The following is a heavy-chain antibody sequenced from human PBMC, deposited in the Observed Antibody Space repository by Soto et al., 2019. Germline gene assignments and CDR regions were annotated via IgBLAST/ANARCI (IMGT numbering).Heavy chain of an antibody. CDR2: IYGDGSDT. CDR3: ARKVLGVRQLPFHW. J-gene: IGHJ4*02. CDR1: GFPFSSHA. V-gene: IGHV3-23*03. Sequence: EVQLLESGGNLVQPGGSLRLSCAASGFPFSSHAMSWVRQAPGKGMEGVSGIYGDGSDTFYADSVRGRFTISRDNSENTLSLQMNSLRAEDTAVYYCARKVLGVRQLPFHWWGQGTLVTLSS. D-gene: IGHD3-3*01.